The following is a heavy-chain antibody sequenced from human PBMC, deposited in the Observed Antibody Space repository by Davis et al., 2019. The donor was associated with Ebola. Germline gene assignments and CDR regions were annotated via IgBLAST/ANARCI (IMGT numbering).Heavy chain of an antibody. J-gene: IGHJ4*02. V-gene: IGHV3-53*05. CDR1: GFTVSSNH. D-gene: IGHD3-3*01. Sequence: GESLKISCAASGFTVSSNHMSWVRQAPGKGLEWVSVIYDQSTAYADSGRGRFTISRDSSKNTVYLQMDSLRIDDTAVYFCVRDGVIILTAFYGDVYWGQGTPVTVSS. CDR3: VRDGVIILTAFYGDVY. CDR2: IYDQST.